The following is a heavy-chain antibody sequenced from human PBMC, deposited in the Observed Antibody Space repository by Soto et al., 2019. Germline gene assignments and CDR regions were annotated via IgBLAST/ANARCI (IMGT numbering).Heavy chain of an antibody. D-gene: IGHD6-13*01. V-gene: IGHV1-58*02. Sequence: SVKVSCKASGFTFTSSAMQWVRQARGQRLEWIGWIVVGSGNTNYAQKFQERVTITRDMSTSTAYMELSSLRSEDTAVYYCAAQAIAAALEFDYWGQGTLVTVSS. CDR3: AAQAIAAALEFDY. CDR2: IVVGSGNT. CDR1: GFTFTSSA. J-gene: IGHJ4*02.